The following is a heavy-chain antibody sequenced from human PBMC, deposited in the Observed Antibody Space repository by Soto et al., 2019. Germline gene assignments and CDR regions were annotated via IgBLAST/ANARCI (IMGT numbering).Heavy chain of an antibody. CDR2: ISDSGRT. CDR1: GGSIRRSDSY. CDR3: ARVLITSGPLEYSLAY. V-gene: IGHV4-31*03. Sequence: SETLSLTCSVSGGSIRRSDSYWAWVRQGPGKGLEWIAYISDSGRTDYNPSLKSRATISIDTSKNVFFLNLSSVTAADTAVYFCARVLITSGPLEYSLAYSGPGSLVTVSS. D-gene: IGHD3-16*01. J-gene: IGHJ4*02.